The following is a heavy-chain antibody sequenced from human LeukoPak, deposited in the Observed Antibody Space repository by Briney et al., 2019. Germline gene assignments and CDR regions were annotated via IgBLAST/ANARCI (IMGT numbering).Heavy chain of an antibody. J-gene: IGHJ1*01. D-gene: IGHD2-2*01. CDR1: GASITYY. CDR2: IHRDGYT. V-gene: IGHV4-4*02. CDR3: ARGWDCDTTNCYLLQD. Sequence: SETLSLTCAVSGASITYYWSWVRQPPGKGLEWIGEIHRDGYTNYNPSLKSRVTMSVDKSKNQLSLQLTSVTAADTAVYYCARGWDCDTTNCYLLQDWGQGTLVIVSS.